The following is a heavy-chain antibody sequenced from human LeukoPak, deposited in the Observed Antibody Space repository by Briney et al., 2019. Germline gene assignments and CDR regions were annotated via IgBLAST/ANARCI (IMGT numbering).Heavy chain of an antibody. CDR3: AKDREYQLLSYAFDI. V-gene: IGHV3-20*04. D-gene: IGHD2-2*01. CDR2: INWNGGST. CDR1: GFTFDDYG. Sequence: GGSLRLSCAASGFTFDDYGMSWVRQAPGKGLEWVSGINWNGGSTGYADSVKGRFTISRDNSKNTLYLQMNSLRAEDTAVYYCAKDREYQLLSYAFDIWGQGTMLTVSS. J-gene: IGHJ3*02.